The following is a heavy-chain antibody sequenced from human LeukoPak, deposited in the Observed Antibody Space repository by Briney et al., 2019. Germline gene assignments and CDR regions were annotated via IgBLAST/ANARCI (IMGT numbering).Heavy chain of an antibody. CDR1: GGSFSGYY. CDR2: INHSGST. J-gene: IGHJ4*02. V-gene: IGHV4-34*01. Sequence: SEALSLTCAVYGGSFSGYYWSWVRQPPGKGLEWIGEINHSGSTNFNPSLKSRVTISVYTSRNQFSLKLSSVTAADTAVYYCARSVAGTFDYWGQGTLVTVSS. CDR3: ARSVAGTFDY. D-gene: IGHD6-19*01.